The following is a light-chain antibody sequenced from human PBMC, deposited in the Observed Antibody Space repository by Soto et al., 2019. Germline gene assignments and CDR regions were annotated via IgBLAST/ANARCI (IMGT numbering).Light chain of an antibody. CDR1: YNIRNS. CDR3: QQSYSTPLT. Sequence: DIQMTQSPSSLSASVGDRVTITCRANYNIRNSLNWYQQKPREAPKLLIYASSSLESGVPSRFSGSASGTDFTLTINSLQPADFATYYCQQSYSTPLTFGQGTKVEIK. V-gene: IGKV1-39*01. CDR2: ASS. J-gene: IGKJ1*01.